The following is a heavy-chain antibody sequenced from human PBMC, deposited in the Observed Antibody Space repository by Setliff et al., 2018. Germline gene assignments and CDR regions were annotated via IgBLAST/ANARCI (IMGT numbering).Heavy chain of an antibody. J-gene: IGHJ4*02. CDR1: GFTFRTYS. D-gene: IGHD3-3*01. CDR2: IYNGGSGT. Sequence: GGSLRLSCAASGFTFRTYSMTWVRQAPGKGLELVSMIYNGGSGTYYIDSVKDRFTISRDESQNTIHLEMTSLRADDTAVYYCAKGRRTIRSHLDYWGQGTQVTVSS. V-gene: IGHV3-23*03. CDR3: AKGRRTIRSHLDY.